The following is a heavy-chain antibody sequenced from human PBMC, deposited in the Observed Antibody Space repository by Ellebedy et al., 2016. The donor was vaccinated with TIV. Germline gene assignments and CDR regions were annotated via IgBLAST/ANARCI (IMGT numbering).Heavy chain of an antibody. CDR2: IHHSGTT. Sequence: SETLSLTXGVSGGSISGYYWSWIRQPPGKGPEWIGKIHHSGTTDYNPSLKSRVTLSVDTSKNQFSLMLSSLTAADTAVYYCAASAVAGRRLLPLDYWGQGTLVTVSS. J-gene: IGHJ4*02. CDR1: GGSISGYY. CDR3: AASAVAGRRLLPLDY. D-gene: IGHD6-19*01. V-gene: IGHV4-34*01.